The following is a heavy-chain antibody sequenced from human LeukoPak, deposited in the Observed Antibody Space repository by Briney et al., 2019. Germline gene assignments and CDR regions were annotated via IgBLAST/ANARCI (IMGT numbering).Heavy chain of an antibody. Sequence: PSETLSLTCTVSRGSTSPDHGAWIRQPPGKGVEWIGYIFYTGRARYNPSLESRVTLTVDMSKTQVSLKLRSVTAADTAIYSCAGLVDGIYTRLDSWGQGALVTVSS. J-gene: IGHJ4*02. D-gene: IGHD1-26*01. V-gene: IGHV4-59*08. CDR2: IFYTGRA. CDR1: RGSTSPDH. CDR3: AGLVDGIYTRLDS.